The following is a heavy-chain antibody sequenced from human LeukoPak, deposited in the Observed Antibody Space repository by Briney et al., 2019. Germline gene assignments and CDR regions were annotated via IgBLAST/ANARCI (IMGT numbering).Heavy chain of an antibody. Sequence: SETLSLTCTVSGASISSDYWIWIRQPPGKGLEWIGYVYYPGTTNYSPSLRSRVTISVDTSKNHFSLKLSSVTPADTAVYYCARGGVGVITTNDYWGQGTLVSVSS. J-gene: IGHJ4*02. CDR1: GASISSDY. D-gene: IGHD3-22*01. CDR2: VYYPGTT. CDR3: ARGGVGVITTNDY. V-gene: IGHV4-59*01.